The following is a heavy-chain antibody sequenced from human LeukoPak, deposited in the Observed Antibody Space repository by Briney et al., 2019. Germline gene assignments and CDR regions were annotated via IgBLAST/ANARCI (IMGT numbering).Heavy chain of an antibody. V-gene: IGHV3-74*01. Sequence: PGGSLRLSCAASGFTFSSYWMHWVRKAPGKGLVLVSRINGDGTSTDYADSVKGRFSISRDNAKNTLYLQLNSLRSEDTAVYYCAKEPHSDYSDHTDSFDIWGQGTMVTVSS. CDR2: INGDGTST. J-gene: IGHJ3*02. CDR1: GFTFSSYW. CDR3: AKEPHSDYSDHTDSFDI. D-gene: IGHD4-17*01.